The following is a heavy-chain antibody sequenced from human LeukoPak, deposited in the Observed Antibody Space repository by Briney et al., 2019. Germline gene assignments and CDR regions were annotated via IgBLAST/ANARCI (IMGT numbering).Heavy chain of an antibody. J-gene: IGHJ1*01. CDR2: ISYDGGTK. CDR1: GFTFSSYG. D-gene: IGHD6-19*01. V-gene: IGHV3-30*18. Sequence: GGSLRLSCAASGFTFSSYGMHWVRQAPGKGLEWVALISYDGGTKYYADSVKGRFTISRDNSKNTLYLQMNSLRVEDTAVYYCAKRPAGTGYFQHWDQGTLVTVSS. CDR3: AKRPAGTGYFQH.